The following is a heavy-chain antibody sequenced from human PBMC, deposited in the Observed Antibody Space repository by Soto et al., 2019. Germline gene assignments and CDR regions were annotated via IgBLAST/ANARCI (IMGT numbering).Heavy chain of an antibody. D-gene: IGHD2-15*01. CDR3: VKQAHGLDGVAFDY. CDR2: VSTSGRST. J-gene: IGHJ4*02. Sequence: VGSLRLSCSASGFIFSESTIYWVRQVPGKGLEAISAVSTSGRSTYYADSVKDRFTISRDNSKNTLFLQMGSPRPEDTAIYYCVKQAHGLDGVAFDYWGQGTQVTVSS. V-gene: IGHV3-64D*06. CDR1: GFIFSEST.